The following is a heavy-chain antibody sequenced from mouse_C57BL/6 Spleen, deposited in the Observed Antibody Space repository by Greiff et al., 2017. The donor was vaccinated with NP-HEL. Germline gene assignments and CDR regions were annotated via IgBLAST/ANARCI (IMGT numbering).Heavy chain of an antibody. Sequence: ESGPGLVKPSQSLSLTCSVTGYSITSGYYWNWIRQFPGNKLEWMGYISYDGSNNYNPSLKNRISITRDTSKNQFFLKLNSVTTEDTATYYCARDHYYGSSFDYWGQGTTLTVSS. D-gene: IGHD1-1*01. CDR3: ARDHYYGSSFDY. J-gene: IGHJ2*01. CDR1: GYSITSGYY. V-gene: IGHV3-6*01. CDR2: ISYDGSN.